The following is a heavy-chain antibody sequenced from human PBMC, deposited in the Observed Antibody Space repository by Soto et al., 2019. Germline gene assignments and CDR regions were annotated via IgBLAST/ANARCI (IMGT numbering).Heavy chain of an antibody. CDR1: GFTFSNYA. CDR2: ISGSGGST. V-gene: IGHV3-23*01. J-gene: IGHJ4*02. CDR3: AKGPDGNGGTCSHILDY. D-gene: IGHD2-15*01. Sequence: GGSLRLSCAASGFTFSNYAMSWVRQAPGKGLEWVSIISGSGGSTYYADSAKGRFTISRDNSKNTLYLQMNSLRAEDTAIYHCAKGPDGNGGTCSHILDYWGQVNLVPVSS.